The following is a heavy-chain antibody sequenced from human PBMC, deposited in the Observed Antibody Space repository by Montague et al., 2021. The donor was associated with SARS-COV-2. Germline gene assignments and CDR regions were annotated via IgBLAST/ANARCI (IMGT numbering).Heavy chain of an antibody. CDR1: GGSISSCY. CDR2: IYHNGST. D-gene: IGHD4-23*01. CDR3: ARGGGNSADYYNYTMDV. J-gene: IGHJ6*02. Sequence: SETLSLTCTVSGGSISSCYWTWIRQPPGKGLESIVYIYHNGSTKYNPSLKSRVTISVDTSKNQFSLKLSSVSVADTAVYYCARGGGNSADYYNYTMDVWGQGTTVTVFS. V-gene: IGHV4-59*01.